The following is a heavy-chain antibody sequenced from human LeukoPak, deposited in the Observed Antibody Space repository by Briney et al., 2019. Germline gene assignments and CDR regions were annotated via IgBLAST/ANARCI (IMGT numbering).Heavy chain of an antibody. CDR1: GFTFSSYG. CDR2: MWYDGSNK. J-gene: IGHJ4*02. Sequence: PGGSLRLSCAASGFTFSSYGMHWVRQAPGKGLEWVAVMWYDGSNKYYADSVKGRFTISRDNSESTLYLQMNSLRAEDTAVYYCARGVSRYCSGGSCYYFDYWGQGTLVTVSS. CDR3: ARGVSRYCSGGSCYYFDY. V-gene: IGHV3-33*01. D-gene: IGHD2-15*01.